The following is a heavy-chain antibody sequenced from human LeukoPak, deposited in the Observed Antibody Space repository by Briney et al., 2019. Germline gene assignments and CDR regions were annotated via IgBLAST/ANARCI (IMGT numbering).Heavy chain of an antibody. D-gene: IGHD1-7*01. CDR3: ARIGTGTSPPRD. CDR1: GYTFTGYY. J-gene: IGHJ4*02. CDR2: INPNSGGT. V-gene: IGHV1-2*02. Sequence: ASVKVSCKASGYTFTGYYMHWVRQAPGQGLEWMGWINPNSGGTNYAQKFQGRVTMTRDTSISTAYMELSRLRSEDTAVYYCARIGTGTSPPRDWGQGTLVTVSS.